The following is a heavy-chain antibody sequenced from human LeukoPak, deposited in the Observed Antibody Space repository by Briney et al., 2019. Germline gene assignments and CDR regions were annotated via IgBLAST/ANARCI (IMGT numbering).Heavy chain of an antibody. J-gene: IGHJ3*02. CDR1: GGTFSSYE. Sequence: GASVKVSCKASGGTFSSYEISWVRQAPGQGLEWMGGIIPMFGTAKYAQKFQGRVTITADKSTSTAYMELSSLRSEDTAVYYCARALAVADWVGAFDIWGQGTMVTVSS. V-gene: IGHV1-69*06. CDR3: ARALAVADWVGAFDI. D-gene: IGHD6-19*01. CDR2: IIPMFGTA.